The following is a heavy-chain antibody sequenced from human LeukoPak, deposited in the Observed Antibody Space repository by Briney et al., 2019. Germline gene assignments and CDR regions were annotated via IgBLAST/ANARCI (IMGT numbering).Heavy chain of an antibody. CDR3: ARGRGGITGTTMVDDAFDI. CDR1: GFTFSSYA. V-gene: IGHV3-64*02. CDR2: ISSNGGST. J-gene: IGHJ3*02. D-gene: IGHD1-20*01. Sequence: PGGSLRLSCAASGFTFSSYAMHWVRQAPGKGLEYVSAISSNGGSTYYADSVKGRFTISRDNSKNTLYLQMGSLRAEDMAVYYCARGRGGITGTTMVDDAFDIWGQGTMVTVSS.